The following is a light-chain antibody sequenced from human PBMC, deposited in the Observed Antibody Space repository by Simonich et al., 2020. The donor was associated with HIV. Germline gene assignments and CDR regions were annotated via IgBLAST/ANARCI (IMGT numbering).Light chain of an antibody. Sequence: EIVMTQSPATLSVSPGERATLSCRASQTISSNLAWYQQKPGLAPRLLIFGASPRATGIPARFSGSGSGTEFTLTISSMQSEDFAVYYCQQYNNGPPITFGQGTRLEIK. CDR3: QQYNNGPPIT. V-gene: IGKV3-15*01. J-gene: IGKJ5*01. CDR2: GAS. CDR1: QTISSN.